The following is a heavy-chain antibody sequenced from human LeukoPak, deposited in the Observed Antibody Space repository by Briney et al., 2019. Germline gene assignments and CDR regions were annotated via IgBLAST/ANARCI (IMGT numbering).Heavy chain of an antibody. J-gene: IGHJ1*01. Sequence: GGSLRLSCAASGFTFSHYAMHWVRQAPGKGLEWVAVISYDASNKYYADSVKGRFTISRDNSRNTLYLQMNSLRPKDTAVYYCARADSSGWYSPKYFQHWGQGTLVTVSS. V-gene: IGHV3-30*04. D-gene: IGHD6-19*01. CDR1: GFTFSHYA. CDR2: ISYDASNK. CDR3: ARADSSGWYSPKYFQH.